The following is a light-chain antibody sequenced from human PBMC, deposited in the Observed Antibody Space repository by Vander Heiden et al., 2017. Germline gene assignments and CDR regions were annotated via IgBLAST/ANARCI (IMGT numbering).Light chain of an antibody. V-gene: IGKV3-15*01. CDR2: GAS. CDR3: HHYNNWPPWT. J-gene: IGKJ1*01. CDR1: QSVSSD. Sequence: EIVMTQSPATLSVSPGVRVTLSCRASQSVSSDLAWYQQRPGQTPRLLIYGASTRATGIPARFRGSGSGTEFTLTISSLQSEDFAIYYCHHYNNWPPWTFGQGTKLEIK.